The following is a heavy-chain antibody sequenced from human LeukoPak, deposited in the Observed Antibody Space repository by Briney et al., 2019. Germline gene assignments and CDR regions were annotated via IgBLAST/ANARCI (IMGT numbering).Heavy chain of an antibody. CDR1: GGTFSSYA. V-gene: IGHV1-69*04. D-gene: IGHD1-1*01. J-gene: IGHJ5*02. CDR3: ASRQTGTTSGSWFDP. Sequence: VASVKVSCKAPGGTFSSYAISWVRQAPGQGLEWMGRIIPIFGIANYAQKFQGRVTITADKSTSTAYMELSSLRSEDTAVYYCASRQTGTTSGSWFDPWGQGTLVTVSS. CDR2: IIPIFGIA.